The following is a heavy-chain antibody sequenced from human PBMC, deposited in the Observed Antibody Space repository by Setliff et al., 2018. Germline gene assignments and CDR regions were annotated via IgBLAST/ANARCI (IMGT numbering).Heavy chain of an antibody. J-gene: IGHJ4*02. Sequence: PGGSLRLSCAGSGVAVSGAYMSWVRQAPGKGLEWVANIKQDGSEKYYVDSVKGRFTISRDNAKNSLYLQMNSLTIEDTAFYYCVKSDRDSSGWYPDYWGQGTLVTVSS. CDR3: VKSDRDSSGWYPDY. D-gene: IGHD6-19*01. CDR1: GVAVSGAY. CDR2: IKQDGSEK. V-gene: IGHV3-7*03.